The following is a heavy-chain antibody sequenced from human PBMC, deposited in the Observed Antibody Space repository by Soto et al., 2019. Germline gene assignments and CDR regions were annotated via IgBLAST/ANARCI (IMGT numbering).Heavy chain of an antibody. CDR2: IDPSGGVT. CDR3: ARFALLRFLEGSHNWYFDL. D-gene: IGHD3-3*01. CDR1: GYTFTKFH. V-gene: IGHV1-46*01. Sequence: ASVKVSCKTSGYTFTKFHIHWVRQAPGQGLEWMGMIDPSGGVTRDAQRFQGRITMTSDTSTSSVYMELRGLTSEDTAVYYCARFALLRFLEGSHNWYFDLWGRGTLVTVSS. J-gene: IGHJ2*01.